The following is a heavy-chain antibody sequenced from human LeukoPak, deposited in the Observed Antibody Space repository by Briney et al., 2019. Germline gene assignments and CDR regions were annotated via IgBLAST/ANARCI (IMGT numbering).Heavy chain of an antibody. CDR1: GFTFSSYS. CDR3: ARDRRSWYFDY. Sequence: GGSLRLSCAASGFTFSSYSMNWVRQAPGKGLEWVSYISSSSSTIYYADSVKGRFTISRDNAKNSLYLQMNSLRAEDTAVYYCARDRRSWYFDYWGQGTLVTVSS. D-gene: IGHD6-13*01. J-gene: IGHJ4*02. CDR2: ISSSSSTI. V-gene: IGHV3-48*04.